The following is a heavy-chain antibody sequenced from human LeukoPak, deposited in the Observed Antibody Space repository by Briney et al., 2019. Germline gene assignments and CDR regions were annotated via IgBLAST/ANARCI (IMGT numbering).Heavy chain of an antibody. Sequence: SETLSLACTVSGGSINSRTDYWAWIRQPPGKGLEWIGNAYYSGDTYYNTSLQSRVTISVDTSKSQFSLTLNSVTAADTAVYYCARCPYDLLTGFSKWFFDLWGRGALVTVSS. CDR3: ARCPYDLLTGFSKWFFDL. D-gene: IGHD3-9*01. CDR2: AYYSGDT. CDR1: GGSINSRTDY. J-gene: IGHJ2*01. V-gene: IGHV4-39*01.